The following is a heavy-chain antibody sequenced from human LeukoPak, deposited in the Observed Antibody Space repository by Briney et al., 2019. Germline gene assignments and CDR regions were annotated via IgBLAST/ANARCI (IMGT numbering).Heavy chain of an antibody. CDR3: ARDGSSGISHAADY. CDR1: GFSFGNYW. J-gene: IGHJ4*02. Sequence: QPGGSLRLSCAASGFSFGNYWMIWVRQAPGKGLEWVANIKQDGNEKYYVDSVRGRVTISRDNAKNSLYLQMNSLRAEDTAVYYCARDGSSGISHAADYWGQGTLVTVSS. D-gene: IGHD3-22*01. V-gene: IGHV3-7*01. CDR2: IKQDGNEK.